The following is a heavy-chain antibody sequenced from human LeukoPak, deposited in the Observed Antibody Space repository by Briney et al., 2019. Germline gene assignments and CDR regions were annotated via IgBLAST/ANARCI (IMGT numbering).Heavy chain of an antibody. CDR3: ARASNDYFDY. CDR2: IYSGGST. CDR1: GFIFGGYV. D-gene: IGHD1-1*01. Sequence: GGSLRLSCAASGFIFGGYVMNWVRQAPGKGLEWVSLIYSGGSTHYADSVKGRFTISRDNSKNTLYLQMNSLRVDDTAVYYCARASNDYFDYWGQGTLVTVSS. J-gene: IGHJ4*02. V-gene: IGHV3-66*01.